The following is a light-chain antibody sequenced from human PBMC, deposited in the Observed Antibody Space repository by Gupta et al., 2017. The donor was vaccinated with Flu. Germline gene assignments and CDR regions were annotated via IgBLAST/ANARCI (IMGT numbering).Light chain of an antibody. V-gene: IGKV1-33*01. J-gene: IGKJ2*03. Sequence: DIQMTQSPSSLSASVGDRVTITCQASQDISNYLNWYQQKPGKAPKLLIYDASNLETGVPSRFSGSGSGTDFTFTISSLQPEDIKTYYCQQYDNLPPYSFGQGTKLEIK. CDR1: QDISNY. CDR3: QQYDNLPPYS. CDR2: DAS.